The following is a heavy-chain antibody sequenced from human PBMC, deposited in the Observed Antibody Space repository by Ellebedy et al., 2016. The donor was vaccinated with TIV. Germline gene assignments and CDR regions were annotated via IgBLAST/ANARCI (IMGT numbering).Heavy chain of an antibody. CDR3: ASFYGEYELGVIVNGGVDY. CDR2: IYYSGST. V-gene: IGHV4-59*01. Sequence: MPSETLSLTCTVSGGSISSYYWSWIRQPPGKGLEWIGYIYYSGSTNYNPSLKSRVTISVDTSKNQFSLKLSSVTAADTAVYYCASFYGEYELGVIVNGGVDYWGQGTLVTVSS. D-gene: IGHD4-17*01. J-gene: IGHJ4*02. CDR1: GGSISSYY.